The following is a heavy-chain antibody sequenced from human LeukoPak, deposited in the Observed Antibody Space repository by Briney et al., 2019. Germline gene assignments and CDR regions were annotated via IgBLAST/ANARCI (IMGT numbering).Heavy chain of an antibody. CDR2: ISAYNGNT. J-gene: IGHJ4*02. V-gene: IGHV1-18*01. Sequence: ASVKVSCKASGYTXTSYXISXXRXXXGXGLGWMGWISAYNGNTNYAQKLQGRVTMTTDTSTSTAYMELRGLRSDDTAVYYCARGSIFDYWGQGTLVTVSS. D-gene: IGHD2-2*02. CDR1: GYTXTSYX. CDR3: ARGSIFDY.